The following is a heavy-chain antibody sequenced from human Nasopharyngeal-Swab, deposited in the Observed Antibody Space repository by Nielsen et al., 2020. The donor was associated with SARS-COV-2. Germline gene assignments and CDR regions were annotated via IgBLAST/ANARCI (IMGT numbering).Heavy chain of an antibody. V-gene: IGHV3-74*01. D-gene: IGHD2/OR15-2a*01. J-gene: IGHJ4*02. Sequence: GGFLRLSCAASGFTFSSHWMHWVRQGPGEGLVWLSRISSDGRTTNYADSVKGRFSISRDNSKNTLHLQMNSLTDGDTAVYYCARGPSTANFYAGDYWGQGTLVTVSS. CDR1: GFTFSSHW. CDR2: ISSDGRTT. CDR3: ARGPSTANFYAGDY.